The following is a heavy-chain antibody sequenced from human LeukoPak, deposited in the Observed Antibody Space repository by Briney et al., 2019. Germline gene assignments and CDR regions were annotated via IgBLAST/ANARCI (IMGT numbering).Heavy chain of an antibody. V-gene: IGHV3-7*03. CDR2: INQDASGA. CDR1: GLTFSDDW. J-gene: IGHJ4*02. Sequence: PGGSLRLSCKTSGLTFSDDWMNWVRQAPGKGPEWVANINQDASGASYVDSVRDRFTISRDNAKESVYLQMNSLRADDTAIHYCARGLRWPDFWGQGTLVTVSS. CDR3: ARGLRWPDF. D-gene: IGHD4-23*01.